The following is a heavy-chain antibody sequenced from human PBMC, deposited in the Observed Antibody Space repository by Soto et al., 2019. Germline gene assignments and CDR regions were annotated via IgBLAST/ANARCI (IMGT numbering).Heavy chain of an antibody. V-gene: IGHV1-3*01. J-gene: IGHJ6*03. CDR3: ARGPDYYYMDV. CDR1: GYTFTSYA. Sequence: QVQLVQSGAEVKKPWASVKVSCNASGYTFTSYAMHWVRQAPGQRLEWMGWINAGNGNTKYSQKFQGRVTITRDTSASKDYMELSSLRSEDTAVYYCARGPDYYYMDVWGKGTTVTVSS. CDR2: INAGNGNT.